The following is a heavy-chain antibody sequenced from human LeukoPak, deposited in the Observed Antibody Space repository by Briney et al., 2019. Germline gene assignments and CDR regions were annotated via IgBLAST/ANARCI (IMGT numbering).Heavy chain of an antibody. D-gene: IGHD5-18*01. J-gene: IGHJ2*01. CDR2: INPSGGST. Sequence: ASVKVSCKASGYTFTSYYMHWVRQAPGQGLEWMGIINPSGGSTSYAQKFQGRVTMTRDMSTSTVYMELSSLRSEDTAVYYCARELQLWSSSYWYFDLWGRGTLVTVSS. CDR3: ARELQLWSSSYWYFDL. CDR1: GYTFTSYY. V-gene: IGHV1-46*01.